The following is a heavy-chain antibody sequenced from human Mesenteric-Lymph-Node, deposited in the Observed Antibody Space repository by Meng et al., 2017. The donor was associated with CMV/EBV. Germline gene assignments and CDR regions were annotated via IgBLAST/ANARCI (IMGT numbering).Heavy chain of an antibody. J-gene: IGHJ6*02. CDR1: GFTFSSYE. CDR2: ISSSGSTI. V-gene: IGHV3-48*03. CDR3: ARALYDVPRGFYTAYGMDV. D-gene: IGHD3-3*01. Sequence: GGSLRLSCSASGFTFSSYEMNWVRQTPGKGLEWVSFISSSGSTIYFADSVKGRFTISRDNAENSLYLQMNSLRAEDTAVYHCARALYDVPRGFYTAYGMDVWGQGTRVTVSS.